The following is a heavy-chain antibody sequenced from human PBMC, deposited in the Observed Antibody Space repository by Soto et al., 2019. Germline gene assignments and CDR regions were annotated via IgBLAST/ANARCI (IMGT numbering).Heavy chain of an antibody. CDR2: MDYSGRA. CDR1: GGSMGSSSYY. CDR3: ARHKRITVVGLAPIRGIFDY. D-gene: IGHD3-3*01. J-gene: IGHJ4*02. Sequence: QVPLQESGPGLVKPSESLSLDCSVFGGSMGSSSYYWAWIRQPLGKGLEWIGGMDYSGRAYYNSSLKSRVIISVDTSKNKFSLKLNSVTAADTAVYYCARHKRITVVGLAPIRGIFDYWGKGDLVTVSS. V-gene: IGHV4-39*01.